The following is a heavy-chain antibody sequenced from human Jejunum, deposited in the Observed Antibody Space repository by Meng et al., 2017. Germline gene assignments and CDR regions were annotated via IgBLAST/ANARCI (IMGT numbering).Heavy chain of an antibody. CDR1: GDTVSNNIVA. V-gene: IGHV6-1*01. Sequence: QTLSLTCAISGDTVSNNIVAWNWIRQPPSRGLEWLGRTYDRSKSFNEYASSVTSRITVNPDTSKNQFSLQLNSVTPEDTAVYYFARGGKYSFDYWGQGALVTVSS. D-gene: IGHD1-26*01. J-gene: IGHJ4*02. CDR2: TYDRSKSFN. CDR3: ARGGKYSFDY.